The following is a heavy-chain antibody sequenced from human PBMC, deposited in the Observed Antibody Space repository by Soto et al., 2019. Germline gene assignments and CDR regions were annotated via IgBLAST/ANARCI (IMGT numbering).Heavy chain of an antibody. CDR3: ARHTYYDILTGYYSYYYGMDV. V-gene: IGHV1-69*13. CDR1: GGTFSSYA. D-gene: IGHD3-9*01. CDR2: IIPIFGTA. J-gene: IGHJ6*02. Sequence: SVKVSCKASGGTFSSYAISWVRQAPGQGLEWMGGIIPIFGTANYAQKFQGRVTITADESTSTAYMELSSLRSEDTAVYYCARHTYYDILTGYYSYYYGMDVWGQGTTVTVSS.